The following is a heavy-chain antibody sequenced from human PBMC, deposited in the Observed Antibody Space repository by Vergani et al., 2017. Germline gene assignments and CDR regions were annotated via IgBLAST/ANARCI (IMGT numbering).Heavy chain of an antibody. CDR3: ARDVDLSSSWSISIYYYSGMDG. Sequence: QVQLVQSGAEVKTPGASVTVSCKASGYTFTSYAMNWVRQAPGQGLEWMGWINTNTGNPTYAQGFTGRFVFSLDTSVSTAYLQISSLKAEDTAVYYCARDVDLSSSWSISIYYYSGMDGWGQGTTVTVSS. CDR2: INTNTGNP. V-gene: IGHV7-4-1*02. D-gene: IGHD6-13*01. J-gene: IGHJ6*02. CDR1: GYTFTSYA.